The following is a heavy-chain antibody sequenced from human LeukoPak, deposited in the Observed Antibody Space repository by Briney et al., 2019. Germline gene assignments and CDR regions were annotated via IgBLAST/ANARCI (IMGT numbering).Heavy chain of an antibody. Sequence: ASVKVSCKASGYTFTSYGISWVRQAPGQGLEWMGWISAYNGNTNYAQKLQGRVTMTTDTSTSTAYMELRSLRSDDTAVYYCARSTPYIVVVPAAPPFDYWGQEPWSPSPQ. J-gene: IGHJ4*01. D-gene: IGHD2-2*01. CDR2: ISAYNGNT. CDR3: ARSTPYIVVVPAAPPFDY. V-gene: IGHV1-18*01. CDR1: GYTFTSYG.